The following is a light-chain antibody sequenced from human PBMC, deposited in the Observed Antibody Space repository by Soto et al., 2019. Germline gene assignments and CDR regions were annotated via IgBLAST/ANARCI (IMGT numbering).Light chain of an antibody. J-gene: IGKJ1*01. CDR2: AAS. CDR1: QSVSRK. V-gene: IGKV3-15*01. Sequence: ELVLTQSPATLSVSPGERATLSRRASQSVSRKLAWYQQTRGQAPRVLIYAASTRATGIPDRFSGSGSGTEFTLTISSLHSEDFGVYYCQQYDNWGTFGQGTKVDIK. CDR3: QQYDNWGT.